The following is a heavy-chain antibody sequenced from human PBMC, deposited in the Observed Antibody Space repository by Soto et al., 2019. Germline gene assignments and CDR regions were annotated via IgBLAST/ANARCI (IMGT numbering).Heavy chain of an antibody. V-gene: IGHV3-30*03. CDR3: SVVVASGY. Sequence: QVQLVESGGGVVQPGRSLRLSCAASGFTVSSYGMHWVRQAPGKGLEWVAVISRDGGTKYYADSVKGRFTISRDNSRNTRFLEMNSLRGGDMAVYYCSVVVASGYWGQGTLVTVSS. J-gene: IGHJ4*02. D-gene: IGHD2-21*01. CDR2: ISRDGGTK. CDR1: GFTVSSYG.